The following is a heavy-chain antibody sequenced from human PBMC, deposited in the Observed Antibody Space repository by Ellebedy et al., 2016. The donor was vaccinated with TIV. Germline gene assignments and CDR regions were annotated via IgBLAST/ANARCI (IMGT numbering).Heavy chain of an antibody. V-gene: IGHV3-23*01. J-gene: IGHJ4*02. CDR3: AKLKQWLADFDS. CDR2: ISGTGDSA. CDR1: GLTFSSYA. Sequence: PGGSLRLSCAASGLTFSSYALSWVRQAPGKGLEWVSLISGTGDSAFYADSVKGRFTISRDNSKNTLYLQMNSLRAEDTAVYYCAKLKQWLADFDSWGQGTLVSVSS. D-gene: IGHD6-19*01.